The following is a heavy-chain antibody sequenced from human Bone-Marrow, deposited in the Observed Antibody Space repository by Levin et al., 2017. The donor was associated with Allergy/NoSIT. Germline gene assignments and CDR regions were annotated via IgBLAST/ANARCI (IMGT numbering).Heavy chain of an antibody. D-gene: IGHD4-17*01. V-gene: IGHV4-38-2*01. CDR1: GYSISLGFY. CDR3: ARQVGSAVTYDY. CDR2: IYHSGNT. J-gene: IGHJ4*02. Sequence: SETLSLTCAVSGYSISLGFYWGWIRQPPGKGLEWIGNIYHSGNTYYNPSLKSRVTIAVDTSKNQFSLRLSSVTAADTAVYYCARQVGSAVTYDYWGQGTLVTVSS.